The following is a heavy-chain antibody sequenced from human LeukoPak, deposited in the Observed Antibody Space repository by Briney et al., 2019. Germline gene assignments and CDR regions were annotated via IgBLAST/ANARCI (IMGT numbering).Heavy chain of an antibody. D-gene: IGHD2-15*01. J-gene: IGHJ4*02. Sequence: SETLSLTCAVYGGSFSGYYWSWIRPPPGKGLEWIGEINHSGSTNYNPSLKSRVTISVDTSKNQFSLKLSSVTAADTAVYYCARGPPIVVVVAATSGDYWGQGTLVTVSS. CDR2: INHSGST. CDR3: ARGPPIVVVVAATSGDY. V-gene: IGHV4-34*01. CDR1: GGSFSGYY.